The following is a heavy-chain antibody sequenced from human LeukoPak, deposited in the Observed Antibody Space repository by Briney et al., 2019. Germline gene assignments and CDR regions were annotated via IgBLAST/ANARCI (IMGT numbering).Heavy chain of an antibody. CDR3: AKFSPFGC. Sequence: PLGSLRLSCAASGFTFGSLWMRWGRQAPGEGLEWVSRINPDASTISYADSVKGRFTVSRDNAKNTLYLQMNSLRAADTAMYYSAKFSPFGCWGQGTLVTVSS. D-gene: IGHD3-16*01. CDR1: GFTFGSLW. J-gene: IGHJ4*02. CDR2: INPDASTI. V-gene: IGHV3-74*01.